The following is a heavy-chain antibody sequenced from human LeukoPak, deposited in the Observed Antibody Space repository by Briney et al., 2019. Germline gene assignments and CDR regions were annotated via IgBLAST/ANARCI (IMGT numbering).Heavy chain of an antibody. CDR1: GYTFNSYG. V-gene: IGHV1-18*01. Sequence: ASVKVSCKASGYTFNSYGISWVRQAPEKGLEWMGRISAYNGHTNYAQKFQGRVTMTTDTSTSIAYMDLRSLRSDDTAVYYCARDAFDIWGQGTMVTVSS. CDR3: ARDAFDI. CDR2: ISAYNGHT. J-gene: IGHJ3*02.